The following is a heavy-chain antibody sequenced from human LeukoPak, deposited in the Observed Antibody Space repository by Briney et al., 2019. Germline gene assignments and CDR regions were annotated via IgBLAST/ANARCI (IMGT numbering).Heavy chain of an antibody. CDR3: ADWERWNGYIFAN. Sequence: SETLSLTCTVSGGSISGNYWSWIRQTPGKGLEWIGYIYYSGSTNYNPSLKSRVTISVDTSKNQFSLKLSSVTAADMAVYYFADWERWNGYIFANGGQGPLVTVPS. J-gene: IGHJ4*02. CDR2: IYYSGST. CDR1: GGSISGNY. V-gene: IGHV4-59*08. D-gene: IGHD5-24*01.